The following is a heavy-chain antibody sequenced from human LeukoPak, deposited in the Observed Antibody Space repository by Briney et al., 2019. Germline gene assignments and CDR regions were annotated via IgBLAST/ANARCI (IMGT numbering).Heavy chain of an antibody. CDR2: ISSNGGAT. V-gene: IGHV3-64*02. J-gene: IGHJ3*01. D-gene: IGHD3-22*01. CDR3: VRSRDYYDSSGPGRAFDV. Sequence: GGSLRLSCAASGFTFSSYAMHWVRQAAGKGLEYVSGISSNGGATNYVDPVKGRFIISRDNSKNTLYLQMGSLRAEDMAVYYCVRSRDYYDSSGPGRAFDVWGQGTMVTVSS. CDR1: GFTFSSYA.